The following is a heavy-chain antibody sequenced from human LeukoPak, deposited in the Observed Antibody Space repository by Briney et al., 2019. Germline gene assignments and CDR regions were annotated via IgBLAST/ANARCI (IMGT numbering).Heavy chain of an antibody. CDR3: AREGDCSSTSCYADHDAFDI. V-gene: IGHV1-69*13. Sequence: SVKVSCKASGGTFSSYAISWVRQAPGQGLEWMGGIIPIFGTANYAQKFQGRVTITADESTSTAYMELSSLRSEDTAVYYCAREGDCSSTSCYADHDAFDIWGQGTMVTVSS. D-gene: IGHD2-2*01. J-gene: IGHJ3*02. CDR1: GGTFSSYA. CDR2: IIPIFGTA.